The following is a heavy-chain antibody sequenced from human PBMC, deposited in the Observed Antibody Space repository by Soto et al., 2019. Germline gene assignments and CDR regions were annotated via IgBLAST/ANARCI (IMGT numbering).Heavy chain of an antibody. Sequence: EVQLLESGGGLVQTGGSLRLSCAASGFTFSSYTMGWFRQAPGQGLVWVSTFYSSGAVTYYADSVKGRLTISRDNSKNTLYLQMNSLRAEDTAIYYCAKGVESGGHYVAWGFDPWGQGTLVTVSS. J-gene: IGHJ5*02. CDR1: GFTFSSYT. CDR3: AKGVESGGHYVAWGFDP. CDR2: FYSSGAVT. V-gene: IGHV3-23*01. D-gene: IGHD3-10*01.